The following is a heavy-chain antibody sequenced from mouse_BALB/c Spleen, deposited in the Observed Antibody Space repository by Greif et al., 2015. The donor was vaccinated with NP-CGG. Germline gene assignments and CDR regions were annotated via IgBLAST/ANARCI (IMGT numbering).Heavy chain of an antibody. J-gene: IGHJ4*01. CDR2: ISYDGSN. D-gene: IGHD2-1*01. CDR3: ARRGNLGYAMDY. V-gene: IGHV3-6*02. CDR1: GYSITSGYY. Sequence: EVQLQQSGPGLVKPSQSLSLTCSVTGYSITSGYYWNWIRQFPGNKLEWMGYISYDGSNNYNPSLKNRISITRDTSKNQFFLKLNSVTTEDTATYYCARRGNLGYAMDYWGQGTSVTVSS.